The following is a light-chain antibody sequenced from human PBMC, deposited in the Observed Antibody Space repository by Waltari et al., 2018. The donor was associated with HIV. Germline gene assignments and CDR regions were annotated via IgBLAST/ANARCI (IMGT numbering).Light chain of an antibody. CDR2: GAS. CDR3: QQYVSSPT. V-gene: IGKV3-20*01. Sequence: ENVLTQSPGTLSLSPGERATLSCRARQSVISNYFAWYQQKPGQPPRILIYGASARATGIPDRFSGSGSGTDFTLTISRLEPEDSAVYYCQQYVSSPTFGQGTKVEIK. CDR1: QSVISNY. J-gene: IGKJ1*01.